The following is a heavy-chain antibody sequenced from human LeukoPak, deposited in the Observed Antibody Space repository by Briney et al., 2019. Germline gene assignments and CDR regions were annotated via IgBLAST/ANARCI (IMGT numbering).Heavy chain of an antibody. CDR2: ISSSSSTI. Sequence: SGGSLRLSCAASGFTYSSHSMNWVRQAPGKGLEWVSYISSSSSTIYYADSVKGRFTISRDNAKNSLYLQMNSLRAEDTAVYYCARDSITIFGVINYWGQGTLVTVSS. CDR1: GFTYSSHS. CDR3: ARDSITIFGVINY. D-gene: IGHD3-3*01. J-gene: IGHJ4*02. V-gene: IGHV3-48*01.